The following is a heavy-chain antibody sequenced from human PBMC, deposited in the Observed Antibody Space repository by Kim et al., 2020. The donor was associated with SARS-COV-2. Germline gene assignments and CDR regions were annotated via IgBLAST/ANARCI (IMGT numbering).Heavy chain of an antibody. D-gene: IGHD6-19*01. CDR3: ARDGDLYSSGKDAFDI. CDR2: IKQDGNQK. CDR1: GFTFSSYW. J-gene: IGHJ3*02. V-gene: IGHV3-7*01. Sequence: GGSLRLSCAASGFTFSSYWMTWVRQAPGKGLEWVANIKQDGNQKYYVDSVKGRFTISRDNAKSSLYLQMNSLRAEDTAVYYCARDGDLYSSGKDAFDIWG.